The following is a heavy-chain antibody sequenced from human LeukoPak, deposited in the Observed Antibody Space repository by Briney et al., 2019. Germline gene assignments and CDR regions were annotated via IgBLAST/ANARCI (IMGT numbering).Heavy chain of an antibody. V-gene: IGHV1-69*13. CDR1: GGTFSSYA. CDR3: ATTYYYDRWGRAFDI. D-gene: IGHD3-22*01. Sequence: ASVKVSCKASGGTFSSYAISWVRQAPGQGLEWMGGIIPIFGTAKYAQKLQGRVTITADESTSTAYMELSSLRSEDTAVYYCATTYYYDRWGRAFDIWGQGTMVTVSS. CDR2: IIPIFGTA. J-gene: IGHJ3*02.